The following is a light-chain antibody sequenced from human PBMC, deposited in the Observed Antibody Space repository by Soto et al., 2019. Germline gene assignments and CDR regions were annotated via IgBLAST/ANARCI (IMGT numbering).Light chain of an antibody. CDR1: QSISDY. CDR2: TAS. V-gene: IGKV1-39*01. CDR3: RQSYNIPFT. Sequence: DIPLTQSPSSLSASVGDRVTITCRASQSISDYLNWYQQKPGKAPKLLIYTASSLQSGFPSRFSGSGSGTDFTLSISSLQREDFATYYCRQSYNIPFTFGPGNKVDIK. J-gene: IGKJ3*01.